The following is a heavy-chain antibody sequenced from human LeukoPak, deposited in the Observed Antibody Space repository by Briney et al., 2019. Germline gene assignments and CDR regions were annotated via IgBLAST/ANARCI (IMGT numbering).Heavy chain of an antibody. D-gene: IGHD6-13*01. CDR1: GFTFSDYN. J-gene: IGHJ4*02. CDR3: ARALAAAAHTSFDY. CDR2: IYSGGNT. Sequence: GGSLRLSCVVSGFTFSDYNMNWFRQAPGKGLEWVSIIYSGGNTYYADSVKGRFAISRDNSKNTVYLQMHSLRAEDTAVYYCARALAAAAHTSFDYWGQGTLVTVSS. V-gene: IGHV3-66*01.